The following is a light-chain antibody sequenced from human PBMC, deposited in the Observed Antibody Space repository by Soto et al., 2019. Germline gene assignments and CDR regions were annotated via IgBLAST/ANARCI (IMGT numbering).Light chain of an antibody. CDR1: ENIFKF. V-gene: IGKV1-5*01. Sequence: DILLIQSPATLSASVGDRITITCRASENIFKFLAWYQQRSGSAPNLLTYAASDLERGVPSRFSGSGSGTEFTLTIDNLQPNDSATYFCQHYHSQSITFGGGTQVDVK. J-gene: IGKJ4*01. CDR2: AAS. CDR3: QHYHSQSIT.